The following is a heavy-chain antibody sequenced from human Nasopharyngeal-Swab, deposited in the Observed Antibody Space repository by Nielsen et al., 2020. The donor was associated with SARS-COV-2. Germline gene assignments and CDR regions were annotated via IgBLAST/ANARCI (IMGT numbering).Heavy chain of an antibody. D-gene: IGHD6-25*01. CDR3: ARGLQRTMNY. V-gene: IGHV4-61*08. J-gene: IGHJ4*02. CDR2: IYYSGST. Sequence: SETLSLTCTVSGGSISSGGYYWSWIRQPPGKGLEWIGYIYYSGSTNYNPSLKSRVTISVDTSKNQFSLKLSSVTAADTAVYYCARGLQRTMNYWGQGTLVTVSS. CDR1: GGSISSGGYY.